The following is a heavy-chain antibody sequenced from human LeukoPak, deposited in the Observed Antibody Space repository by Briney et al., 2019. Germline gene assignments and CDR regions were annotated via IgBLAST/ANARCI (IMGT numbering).Heavy chain of an antibody. CDR3: ARTYYDLLTGYHTQDAFDI. V-gene: IGHV4-59*01. D-gene: IGHD3-9*01. Sequence: SETLSLTCTVSGGSTSSYYWSWIRQSPGKGLEWIGYIYYSGGTIYNPSLKSRVTISVDASKNQFSLKLTSVTAADTAVYFCARTYYDLLTGYHTQDAFDIWGQGAMVTVSS. CDR1: GGSTSSYY. J-gene: IGHJ3*02. CDR2: IYYSGGT.